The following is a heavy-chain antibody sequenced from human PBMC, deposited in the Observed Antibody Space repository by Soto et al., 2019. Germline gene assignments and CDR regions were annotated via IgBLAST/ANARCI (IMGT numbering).Heavy chain of an antibody. CDR2: IYYSGST. CDR1: GGSISSSSYY. Sequence: SETLSLTCTVSGGSISSSSYYWGWIRQPPGKGLEWIGSIYYSGSTYYNPSLKSRVTISVDTSKNQFSLKLSSVTAADTAVYYCARQRLGVAARPIDYWGQGTLVTVS. D-gene: IGHD6-6*01. J-gene: IGHJ4*02. V-gene: IGHV4-39*01. CDR3: ARQRLGVAARPIDY.